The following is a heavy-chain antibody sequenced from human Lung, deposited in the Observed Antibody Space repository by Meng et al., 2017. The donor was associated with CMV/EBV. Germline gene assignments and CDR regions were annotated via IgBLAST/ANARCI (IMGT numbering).Heavy chain of an antibody. V-gene: IGHV4-61*03. J-gene: IGHJ4*02. CDR1: GASVSSYTNY. D-gene: IGHD3-9*01. CDR2: IYYTGST. Sequence: SXTXSLXXTVSGASVSSYTNYWSWIRQSPGKGLEWIGYIYYTGSTKYTPSLKSRVTMSVDTSKNHFSLKLSSVTAADTAVYYCARVHYDISTGYQFDLWGQGXLVTVSS. CDR3: ARVHYDISTGYQFDL.